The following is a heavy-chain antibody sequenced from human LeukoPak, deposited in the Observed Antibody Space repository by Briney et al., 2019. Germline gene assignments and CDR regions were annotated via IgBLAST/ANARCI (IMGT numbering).Heavy chain of an antibody. CDR2: IYTSGST. V-gene: IGHV4-61*02. CDR3: ARDTSRITGTGSGYFDY. D-gene: IGHD1/OR15-1a*01. Sequence: PSETLSLTCTVSGGSISSGSYYWRWIRQPAGKGLEWIGRIYTSGSTNYNPSLKSRVTISVDTSKNQFSLKLSSVTAADTAVYYCARDTSRITGTGSGYFDYWGPGTLVTVSS. CDR1: GGSISSGSYY. J-gene: IGHJ4*02.